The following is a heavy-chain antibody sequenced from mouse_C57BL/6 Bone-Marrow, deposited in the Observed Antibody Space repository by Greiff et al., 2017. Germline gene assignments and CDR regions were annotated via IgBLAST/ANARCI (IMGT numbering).Heavy chain of an antibody. CDR3: ARSGRDYYYGSSHYFDY. CDR2: IYPRSGNT. V-gene: IGHV1-81*01. Sequence: QVQLQQSGAELARPGASVKLSCKASGYTFTSYGISWVKQRTGQGLEWIGEIYPRSGNTYYNEKFKGKATLTADKSSSTAYMELRSLTSEDSAVYFCARSGRDYYYGSSHYFDYWGQGTTLTVSS. CDR1: GYTFTSYG. D-gene: IGHD1-1*01. J-gene: IGHJ2*01.